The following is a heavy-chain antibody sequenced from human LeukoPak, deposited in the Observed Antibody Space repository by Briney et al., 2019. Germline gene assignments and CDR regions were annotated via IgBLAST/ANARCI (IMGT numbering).Heavy chain of an antibody. CDR1: GGTFSSYA. Sequence: SVKVSCKASGGTFSSYAISWVRQAPGQGLEWMGRIIPILGIANYAQKFQGRVTITADKSTSTAYMELSSLRSEDTAVYYCARDGLRDSGYYRGVLDYWGQGTLVTVSS. CDR3: ARDGLRDSGYYRGVLDY. J-gene: IGHJ4*02. V-gene: IGHV1-69*04. D-gene: IGHD3-22*01. CDR2: IIPILGIA.